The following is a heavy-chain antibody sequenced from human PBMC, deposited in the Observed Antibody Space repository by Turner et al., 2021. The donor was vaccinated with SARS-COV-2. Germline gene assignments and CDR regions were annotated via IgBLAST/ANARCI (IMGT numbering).Heavy chain of an antibody. J-gene: IGHJ4*02. V-gene: IGHV3-33*01. Sequence: QVQLVESGGGVVQPGRSLRLSCAASGFTFSSYGMHWVRQAPGKGLEWVAVIWYDGSNKYNADSVKGRFTISRDNSKNTLYLQMNSLRAEDTAVYYCATGSGSYYFSPTYYFDYWGQGTLFTVSS. CDR3: ATGSGSYYFSPTYYFDY. CDR1: GFTFSSYG. D-gene: IGHD1-26*01. CDR2: IWYDGSNK.